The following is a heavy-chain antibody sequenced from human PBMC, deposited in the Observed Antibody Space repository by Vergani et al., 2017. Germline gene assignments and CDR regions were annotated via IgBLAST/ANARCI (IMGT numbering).Heavy chain of an antibody. Sequence: VQLLQSEGAVVQPGGSLRLSCVASGFTFSSHAMSWVRQGPGKGLEFVAFIQFDGSNKYYADSVKGRFTLSRDFSKNTLYLQMNSLRTDDTATYYCAKHFRGWGIDYWGQGTQVIVSS. V-gene: IGHV3-30*02. CDR3: AKHFRGWGIDY. CDR2: IQFDGSNK. CDR1: GFTFSSHA. J-gene: IGHJ4*02. D-gene: IGHD3-16*01.